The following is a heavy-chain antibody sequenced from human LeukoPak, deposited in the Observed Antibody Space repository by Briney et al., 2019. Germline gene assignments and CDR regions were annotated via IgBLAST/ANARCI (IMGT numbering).Heavy chain of an antibody. J-gene: IGHJ6*02. CDR1: GGSISSGGYY. Sequence: PSETLPLTCTVSGGSISSGGYYWSWIRQHPGKGLEWIGYIYYSGSTYYNPSLKSRVTISVDTSKNQFSLKLSSVTAADTAVYYCARDDFWSGYRSGMDVWGQGTTVTVSS. CDR2: IYYSGST. V-gene: IGHV4-31*03. CDR3: ARDDFWSGYRSGMDV. D-gene: IGHD3-3*01.